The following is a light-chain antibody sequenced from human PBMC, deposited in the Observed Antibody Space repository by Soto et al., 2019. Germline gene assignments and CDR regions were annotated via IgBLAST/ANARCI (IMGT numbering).Light chain of an antibody. CDR2: DVN. J-gene: IGLJ1*01. CDR3: YSYAGDVTVV. Sequence: QSALTQPRSVSGSPGQSVTIPCTGTSSDIGGYNYVSWYQQHPGKAPKVLIYDVNQRPSGVPDRFSGSKSGNTASLTISGLQAEDEADYYCYSYAGDVTVVFGRGTKVTVL. V-gene: IGLV2-11*01. CDR1: SSDIGGYNY.